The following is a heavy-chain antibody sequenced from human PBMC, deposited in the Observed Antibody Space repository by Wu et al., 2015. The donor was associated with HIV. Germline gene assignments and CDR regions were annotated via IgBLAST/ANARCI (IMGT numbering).Heavy chain of an antibody. D-gene: IGHD6-19*01. Sequence: QVQLVQSGAEVKKPGSSVKVSCKASGGTFSSYAISWVRQAPGQGLEWMGRIIPIFGTANYAQKFQGRVTITADESTSTAYMELSSLRSEDTAVYYCARDGPWGYSSGWGYYYYGMDVWGQGTTVTVSS. CDR1: GGTFSSYA. J-gene: IGHJ6*02. V-gene: IGHV1-69*13. CDR2: IIPIFGTA. CDR3: ARDGPWGYSSGWGYYYYGMDV.